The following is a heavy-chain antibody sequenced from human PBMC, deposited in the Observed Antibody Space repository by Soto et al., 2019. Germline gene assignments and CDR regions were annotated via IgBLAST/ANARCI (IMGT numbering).Heavy chain of an antibody. V-gene: IGHV3-33*01. D-gene: IGHD3-22*01. CDR1: GFTFSSYG. Sequence: GGSLRLSCAASGFTFSSYGMHWVRQAPGKGLEWVAVIWYDGSNKYYADSVKGRFTISRDNSKNTLYLQMNSLRAEDTAVYYCARDPGYYYDSSGLRGGFYYYYGMDVWGQGTTVTVSS. CDR3: ARDPGYYYDSSGLRGGFYYYYGMDV. CDR2: IWYDGSNK. J-gene: IGHJ6*02.